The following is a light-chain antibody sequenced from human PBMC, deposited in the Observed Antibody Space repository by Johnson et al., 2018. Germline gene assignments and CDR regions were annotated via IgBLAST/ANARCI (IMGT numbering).Light chain of an antibody. CDR1: SSNIGNNY. CDR2: ENN. Sequence: QSVLTQPPSVSAAPGQKVTISCSGSSSNIGNNYVSWYQQLPGTAPKLLIYENNKRPSGIPDRFSGSKSGTSATLGITGLQTVDEADYYCGTWDSSLSAGNVFGTGTKVIVL. V-gene: IGLV1-51*02. CDR3: GTWDSSLSAGNV. J-gene: IGLJ1*01.